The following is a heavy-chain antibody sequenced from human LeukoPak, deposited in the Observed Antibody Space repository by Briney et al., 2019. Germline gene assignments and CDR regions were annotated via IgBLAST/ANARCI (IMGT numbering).Heavy chain of an antibody. V-gene: IGHV5-51*01. Sequence: ASVKVSCKASGYTFTSYGISWVRQMPGKGLEWMGIIYSGDSHTKYSPSFQGRVTISANKSISTAYLQWSSLEASDTAMYYCASARHGDYVWDYWGQGTLVTVSS. D-gene: IGHD4-17*01. CDR1: GYTFTSYG. J-gene: IGHJ4*02. CDR2: IYSGDSHT. CDR3: ASARHGDYVWDY.